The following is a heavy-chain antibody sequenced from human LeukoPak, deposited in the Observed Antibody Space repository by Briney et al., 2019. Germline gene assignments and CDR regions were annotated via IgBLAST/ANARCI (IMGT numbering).Heavy chain of an antibody. J-gene: IGHJ4*02. D-gene: IGHD3-22*01. CDR2: LRYTGET. Sequence: GGSLRLSCAASGFTFSQYSINWVRQAPGKGLEWVSHLRYTGETFYADSVKGRFTISRDNVRNSLYLQMNSLRAEDTAMYYCARGSTYYDSSGQVPFDYWGQGTLVTVSS. CDR1: GFTFSQYS. V-gene: IGHV3-48*01. CDR3: ARGSTYYDSSGQVPFDY.